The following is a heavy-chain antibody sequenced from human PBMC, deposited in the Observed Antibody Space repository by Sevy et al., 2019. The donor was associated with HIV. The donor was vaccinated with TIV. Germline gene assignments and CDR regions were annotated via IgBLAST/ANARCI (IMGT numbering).Heavy chain of an antibody. CDR1: GFTFSNYA. CDR2: ISGSGGSGTKT. Sequence: GGSLRLSCAASGFTFSNYAMNWVHQAPGKGLEWVSGISGSGGSGTKTNYADSVKGRFTISRDDSKNSLFLQLNSLRAEDTAIYYCARKYDSSGYFDYWGQGTLVTVSS. CDR3: ARKYDSSGYFDY. V-gene: IGHV3-23*01. D-gene: IGHD3-22*01. J-gene: IGHJ4*02.